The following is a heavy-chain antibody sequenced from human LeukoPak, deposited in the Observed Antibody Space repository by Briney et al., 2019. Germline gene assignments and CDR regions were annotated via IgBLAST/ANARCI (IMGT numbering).Heavy chain of an antibody. Sequence: GGSLQISCQGSGYSFTSYWIGWVRQLHGKGLEWMGIIYPGDSDTRYSPSCQGQDTISADKTKRTGSLEWRSLKASDTAMYYCARQSYYDSSGYYSEFDYWGQGTLVTVSS. CDR3: ARQSYYDSSGYYSEFDY. J-gene: IGHJ4*02. V-gene: IGHV5-51*01. CDR1: GYSFTSYW. CDR2: IYPGDSDT. D-gene: IGHD3-22*01.